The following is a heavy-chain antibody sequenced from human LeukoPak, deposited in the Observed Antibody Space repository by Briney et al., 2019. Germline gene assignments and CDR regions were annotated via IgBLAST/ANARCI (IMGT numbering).Heavy chain of an antibody. CDR2: LYHSGST. CDR1: GYFISTGYY. J-gene: IGHJ4*02. D-gene: IGHD2-8*01. V-gene: IGHV4-38-2*02. CDR3: ARDTYCTNGVCYLDY. Sequence: PSETLSLTCAVSGYFISTGYYWGWIRQPPGKRLEWIGSLYHSGSTYYNPSLKSRVTISVDTSKNHFSLKLSSVTAADTAVYYCARDTYCTNGVCYLDYWGQGTLVTVSS.